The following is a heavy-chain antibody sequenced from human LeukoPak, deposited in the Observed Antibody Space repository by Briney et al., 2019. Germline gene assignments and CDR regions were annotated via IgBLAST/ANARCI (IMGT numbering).Heavy chain of an antibody. D-gene: IGHD3-10*01. J-gene: IGHJ4*02. CDR1: GFTFSSYA. Sequence: GGSLRLSCAGSGFTFSSYAMSWVRQAPGKGLEWVSGISSGGGSTYYADSVKGRFTISRDNSKNTLDLEMNSLRAEDTAVYYCARDGGSGIDYWGQGTLVTVSS. V-gene: IGHV3-23*01. CDR3: ARDGGSGIDY. CDR2: ISSGGGST.